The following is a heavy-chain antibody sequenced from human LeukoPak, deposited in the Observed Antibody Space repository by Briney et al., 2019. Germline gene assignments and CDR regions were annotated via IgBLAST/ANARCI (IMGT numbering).Heavy chain of an antibody. CDR1: GYTFTDYY. CDR2: INPNSGGT. V-gene: IGHV1-2*02. CDR3: ARVYTVTKTFDAFDI. J-gene: IGHJ3*02. Sequence: ASVEVSCKASGYTFTDYYVNWVRQAPGQGLEWMGWINPNSGGTDHAQKFQGRVTMTRDTSIGTAYMELSRLRSDDTAVYYCARVYTVTKTFDAFDIWGQGTIVTVSS. D-gene: IGHD4-17*01.